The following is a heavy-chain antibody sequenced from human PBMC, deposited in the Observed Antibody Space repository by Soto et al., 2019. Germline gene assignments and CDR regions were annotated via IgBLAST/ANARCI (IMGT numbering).Heavy chain of an antibody. Sequence: SVKVSCKASGGTFSSYAISWVRQAPGQGLEWMGGIIPIFGTANYAQKFQGRVTITADESTSTAYMELSSLRSEDTAVYYCAREISGPYYYYYGMDVWGQGTLVTVSS. CDR2: IIPIFGTA. CDR3: AREISGPYYYYYGMDV. CDR1: GGTFSSYA. J-gene: IGHJ6*02. D-gene: IGHD2-15*01. V-gene: IGHV1-69*13.